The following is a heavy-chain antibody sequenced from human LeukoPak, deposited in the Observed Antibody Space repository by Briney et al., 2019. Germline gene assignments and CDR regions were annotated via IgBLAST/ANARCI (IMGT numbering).Heavy chain of an antibody. J-gene: IGHJ3*01. CDR1: GFTFEDYA. Sequence: PGGSPRLSCAASGFTFEDYAMHWVRQAPGKALEWVSGINRARYIEDYADTVKGRFTISRDNAKNSLYLQMNRLRPEDTALYYCVKDNVASSCVDCPLGAAFDVWGPGTMVTVSS. CDR3: VKDNVASSCVDCPLGAAFDV. V-gene: IGHV3-9*01. CDR2: INRARYIE. D-gene: IGHD2-21*01.